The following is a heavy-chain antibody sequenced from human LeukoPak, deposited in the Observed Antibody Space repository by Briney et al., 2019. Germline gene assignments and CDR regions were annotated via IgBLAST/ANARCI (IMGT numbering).Heavy chain of an antibody. CDR3: ARGLIRYYFDY. V-gene: IGHV3-30-3*01. Sequence: GRSLRLSCAASGFTFSSYAMHWVRQAPGKGLEWVAVISYDGSNKYYADSVKGRFTISRDNSKNTLYLQMNSLRAEDTAVYYCARGLIRYYFDYWGQGTLVTVSS. CDR1: GFTFSSYA. D-gene: IGHD2-8*01. J-gene: IGHJ4*02. CDR2: ISYDGSNK.